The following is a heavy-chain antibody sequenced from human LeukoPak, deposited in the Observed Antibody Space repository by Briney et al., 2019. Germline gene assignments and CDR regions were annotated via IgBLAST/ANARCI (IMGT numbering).Heavy chain of an antibody. J-gene: IGHJ3*02. CDR2: ISSSGSTI. CDR3: ARVHRVGGYSYGDGAFDI. D-gene: IGHD5-18*01. CDR1: GFTFSSYE. V-gene: IGHV3-48*03. Sequence: PGGSLRLSCAASGFTFSSYEMNWVRQAPGKGLEWVSYISSSGSTIYYADSVKGRFTISRDNAKNSLYLQMNSLRAEDTAVYYCARVHRVGGYSYGDGAFDIWGQGTMVTVSS.